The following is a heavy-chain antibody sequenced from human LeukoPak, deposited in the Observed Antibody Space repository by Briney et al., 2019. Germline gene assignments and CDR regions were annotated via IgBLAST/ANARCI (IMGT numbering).Heavy chain of an antibody. CDR1: GGSISTYC. CDR2: IYYSGST. Sequence: SETLSLTCTVSGGSISTYCWSWIRQPPGKGLEWIGYIYYSGSTNYNPSLKSRVTISVDTSKNQFSLKLSSVTAADTAVYYCARVETSYYYMDVWGKGTTVTVSS. V-gene: IGHV4-59*01. J-gene: IGHJ6*03. CDR3: ARVETSYYYMDV.